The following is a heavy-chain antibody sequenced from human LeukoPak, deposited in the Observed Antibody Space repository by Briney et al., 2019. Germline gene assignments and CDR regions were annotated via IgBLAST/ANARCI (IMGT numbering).Heavy chain of an antibody. Sequence: HPGGSLRLSCAASGFTFSSYSMNWVCQAPGKGLEWVSYISSSSSTIYYADSVKGRFTISRDNAKNSLYLQMNSLRAEGTAVYYCARERSRLERHFDYWGQGTLVTVSS. D-gene: IGHD1-1*01. CDR1: GFTFSSYS. CDR3: ARERSRLERHFDY. V-gene: IGHV3-48*04. J-gene: IGHJ4*02. CDR2: ISSSSSTI.